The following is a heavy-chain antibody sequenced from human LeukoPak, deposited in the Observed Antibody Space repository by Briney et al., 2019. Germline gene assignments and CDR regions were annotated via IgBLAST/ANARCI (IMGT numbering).Heavy chain of an antibody. Sequence: SETLSLTCTVSGYSINSGDSWGWIRQPPGKGLEWIGTIYHSGSTHYNPSLKSRVTISLDTSKNQFSLKLSSVTAADTAVYYCARSVYSTYYYGSGSYSYYFYMDVWGKGTTVTVSS. CDR2: IYHSGST. V-gene: IGHV4-38-2*02. J-gene: IGHJ6*03. CDR3: ARSVYSTYYYGSGSYSYYFYMDV. D-gene: IGHD3-10*01. CDR1: GYSINSGDS.